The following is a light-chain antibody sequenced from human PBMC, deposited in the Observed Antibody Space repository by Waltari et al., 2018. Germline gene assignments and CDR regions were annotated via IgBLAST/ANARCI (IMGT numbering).Light chain of an antibody. Sequence: IQMTQSPSSLSTSLGDRFTITCRASQAIRNDLGWYQQKPGEATKLLIYAASTLQSGVPSRFSGSGFGPDFTLTISRLQPEDIATYYCLQDNSFPWTFGQGTKVDIK. V-gene: IGKV1-6*01. CDR2: AAS. CDR3: LQDNSFPWT. J-gene: IGKJ1*01. CDR1: QAIRND.